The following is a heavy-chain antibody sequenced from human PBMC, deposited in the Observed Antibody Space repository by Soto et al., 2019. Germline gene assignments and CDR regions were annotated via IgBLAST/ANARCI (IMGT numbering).Heavy chain of an antibody. CDR1: GYSFTSYW. Sequence: GESPKISCKGSGYSFTSYWIGWVRQMPGKGLEWMGIIYPGDSDTRYSPSFQGQVTISADKSISTAYLQWSSLKASDTAMYYCARTMVRGAQADTTSYGMDVWGQGTTVTVSS. V-gene: IGHV5-51*01. D-gene: IGHD3-10*01. CDR2: IYPGDSDT. CDR3: ARTMVRGAQADTTSYGMDV. J-gene: IGHJ6*02.